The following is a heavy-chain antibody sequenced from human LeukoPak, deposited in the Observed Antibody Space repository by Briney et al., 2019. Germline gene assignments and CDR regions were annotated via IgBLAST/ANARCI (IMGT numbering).Heavy chain of an antibody. D-gene: IGHD5-18*01. V-gene: IGHV4-39*01. Sequence: SGTLSLTCTVSGDSMISNSFSWGWIRQSPGKGLEWIGSISYTGNTYSNPSLKSRVTMSADTSKNQFSLKLSFVTAADTALYYCVRVDGSGYSPYWGQGALVTVSS. J-gene: IGHJ4*02. CDR3: VRVDGSGYSPY. CDR2: ISYTGNT. CDR1: GDSMISNSFS.